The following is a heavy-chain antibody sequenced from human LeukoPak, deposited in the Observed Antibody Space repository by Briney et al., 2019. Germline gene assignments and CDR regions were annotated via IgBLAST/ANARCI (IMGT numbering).Heavy chain of an antibody. Sequence: GGSLGLSCAASGFTFSSYWMSWVRQAPGKGLEWVANIKQDGSEKYYVDSVKGRFTISRDNAKNSLYLQMNSLRAEDTAVYYCARGTDIPIYYFDYWGQGTLVTVSS. D-gene: IGHD3-9*01. CDR3: ARGTDIPIYYFDY. CDR2: IKQDGSEK. CDR1: GFTFSSYW. J-gene: IGHJ4*02. V-gene: IGHV3-7*01.